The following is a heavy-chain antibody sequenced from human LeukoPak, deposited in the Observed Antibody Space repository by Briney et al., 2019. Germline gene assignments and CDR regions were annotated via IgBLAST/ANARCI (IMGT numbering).Heavy chain of an antibody. D-gene: IGHD2-2*01. Sequence: GGSLRLSCAASGFNFKNYGLEWVRQAPGKGLEWLAVTSHDGSHTFYAESVQGRFTISRDDSKNTLYLQMNSLRADDTAVCYCAKDLANSTTWWRASQYYYGMDVWGQGTAVTVTS. V-gene: IGHV3-30*18. CDR1: GFNFKNYG. J-gene: IGHJ6*02. CDR2: TSHDGSHT. CDR3: AKDLANSTTWWRASQYYYGMDV.